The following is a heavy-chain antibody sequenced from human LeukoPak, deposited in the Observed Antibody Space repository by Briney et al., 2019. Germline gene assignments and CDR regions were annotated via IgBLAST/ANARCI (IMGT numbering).Heavy chain of an antibody. J-gene: IGHJ4*02. D-gene: IGHD1-26*01. CDR1: GGSISSYY. Sequence: SETLSLTCTVSGGSISSYYWSWIRQPPGKGLEWIGYIYYSGSTNYNPSLKSRVTISVDTSKNQFSLKLSSVTAADTAVYYCAREDSGSYHNTFDYWGQGTLVTVSS. CDR3: AREDSGSYHNTFDY. V-gene: IGHV4-59*01. CDR2: IYYSGST.